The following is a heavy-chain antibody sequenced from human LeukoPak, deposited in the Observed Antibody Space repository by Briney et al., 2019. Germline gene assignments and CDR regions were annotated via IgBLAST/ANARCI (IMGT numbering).Heavy chain of an antibody. CDR3: ARDADSSGYYLDY. J-gene: IGHJ4*02. V-gene: IGHV4-59*01. Sequence: SETLSLTCTVSGGSISSYYWSWIRQPPGKGLEWIGYIYYSGSTNYNPSLKSRVTISVDTSKNQFSLKLSSVTAADTAVYYCARDADSSGYYLDYRGQGTLVTVSS. D-gene: IGHD3-22*01. CDR1: GGSISSYY. CDR2: IYYSGST.